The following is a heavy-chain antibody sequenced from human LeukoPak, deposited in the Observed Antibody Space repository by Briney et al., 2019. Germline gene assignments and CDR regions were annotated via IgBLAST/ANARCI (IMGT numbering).Heavy chain of an antibody. CDR3: ARGYSSSSGRPDY. CDR2: IYHSGST. Sequence: SETLSLTCTVSGGSISSYYWSWIRQPPGKGLEWIGYIYHSGSTNYNPSLKSRVTISVDTSKKQFSLKVSSVTAADTAVYYCARGYSSSSGRPDYWGQGTLVTVSS. D-gene: IGHD6-6*01. J-gene: IGHJ4*02. CDR1: GGSISSYY. V-gene: IGHV4-59*08.